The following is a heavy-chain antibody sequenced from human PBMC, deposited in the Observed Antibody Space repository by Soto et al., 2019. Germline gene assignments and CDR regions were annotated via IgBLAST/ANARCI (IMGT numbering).Heavy chain of an antibody. D-gene: IGHD2-15*01. CDR1: GFTFSSYA. CDR2: ISYDGSNK. Sequence: GGSLRLSCAASGFTFSSYAMHWVRQAPGKGLEWVAVISYDGSNKYYADSVKGRFTISRDNSKNTLYLQMNSLRAEDTAVYYCARDGGGYCSGGSCYSTPNWFDPWGQGTLVTVSS. CDR3: ARDGGGYCSGGSCYSTPNWFDP. J-gene: IGHJ5*02. V-gene: IGHV3-30-3*01.